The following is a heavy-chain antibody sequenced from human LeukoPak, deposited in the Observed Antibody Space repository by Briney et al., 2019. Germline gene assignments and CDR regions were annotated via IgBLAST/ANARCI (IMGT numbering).Heavy chain of an antibody. CDR3: AKDLPFSFGNPGAFDI. D-gene: IGHD3-10*01. V-gene: IGHV3-23*01. J-gene: IGHJ3*02. CDR2: ISGSGGST. Sequence: GESLRLSCAASGFTFSSYAMSWVRQAPGKGLEWVSAISGSGGSTYYADSVKGRFTISRDNSKNTLYLQMNSLRAEDTAVYYCAKDLPFSFGNPGAFDIWGQGTMVTVSS. CDR1: GFTFSSYA.